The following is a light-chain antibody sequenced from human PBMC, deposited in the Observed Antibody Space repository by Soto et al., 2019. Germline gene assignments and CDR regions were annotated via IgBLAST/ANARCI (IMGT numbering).Light chain of an antibody. V-gene: IGLV2-23*01. CDR1: SSNLGSYDL. CDR2: EAS. CDR3: CSFEGRTPLVV. J-gene: IGLJ2*01. Sequence: QSALTQPASVSGSPGQSITISCTGTSSNLGSYDLVSWYQQYPGQAPKLLIYEASKRPAGVSDRFSGFKSGSTASLTISGLQADEEAEYYCCSFEGRTPLVVFGGGTKVTVL.